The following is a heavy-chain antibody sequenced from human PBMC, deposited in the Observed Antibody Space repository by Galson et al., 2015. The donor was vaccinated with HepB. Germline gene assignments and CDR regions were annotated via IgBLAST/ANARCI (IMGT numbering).Heavy chain of an antibody. V-gene: IGHV1-18*01. CDR2: ISAYNGNT. D-gene: IGHD6-19*01. Sequence: SVKVSCKASGYTFTSYGISWVRQAPGQGLEWMGWISAYNGNTNYAQKLQGRVTMTTDTSTSTAYMELRSLRSDDTAVYYCAREKFGSSGWYGFDYWGQGTLVTVPS. CDR1: GYTFTSYG. CDR3: AREKFGSSGWYGFDY. J-gene: IGHJ4*02.